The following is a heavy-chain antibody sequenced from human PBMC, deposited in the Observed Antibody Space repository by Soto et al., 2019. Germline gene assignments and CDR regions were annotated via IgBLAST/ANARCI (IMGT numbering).Heavy chain of an antibody. D-gene: IGHD6-6*01. CDR2: IYYSGST. J-gene: IGHJ4*02. CDR3: ARGSPRPLIAARYFDY. Sequence: KASETLSLTCPVSGCSISSGGYYWSWIRQHPGKGLEWIGYIYYSGSTYYNPSLKSRVTISVDTSKNQFSLKLSSVTAADTAVYYCARGSPRPLIAARYFDYWGQGTLVTVSS. CDR1: GCSISSGGYY. V-gene: IGHV4-31*03.